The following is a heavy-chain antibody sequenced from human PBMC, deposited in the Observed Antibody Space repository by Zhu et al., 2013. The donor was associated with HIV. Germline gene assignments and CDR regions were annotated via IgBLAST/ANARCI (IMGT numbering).Heavy chain of an antibody. CDR2: FDPEDGET. CDR1: GYTLTELS. D-gene: IGHD1-26*01. J-gene: IGHJ4*02. V-gene: IGHV1-24*01. CDR3: ATVLATRGIVGATRWDFGY. Sequence: QVQLVQSGAEVKKPGASVKVSCKVSGYTLTELSMHWVRQAPGKGLEWMGGFDPEDGETIYAQKFQGRVTMTEDTSTDTAYMELSSLRSEDTAVYYCATVLATRGIVGATRWDFGYWGQGTLVTVSS.